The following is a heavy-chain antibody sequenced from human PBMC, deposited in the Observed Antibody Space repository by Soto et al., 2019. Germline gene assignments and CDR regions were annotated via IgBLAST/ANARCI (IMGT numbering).Heavy chain of an antibody. D-gene: IGHD3-22*01. V-gene: IGHV3-48*02. CDR2: ISSSSII. CDR1: GFTFSNYN. Sequence: GGSLRLSCAVSGFTFSNYNMNWVRQAPGKGLEWVSYISSSSIIYYADSVKGRFTISRDKAKNSLYLQMNSLRDEDTAVYYCARDQYYYDSSGYSPFDYWRQGTLVTVSS. J-gene: IGHJ4*02. CDR3: ARDQYYYDSSGYSPFDY.